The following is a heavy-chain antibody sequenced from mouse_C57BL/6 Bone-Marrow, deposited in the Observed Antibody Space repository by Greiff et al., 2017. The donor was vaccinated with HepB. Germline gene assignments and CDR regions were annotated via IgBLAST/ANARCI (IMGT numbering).Heavy chain of an antibody. CDR3: ARQRLRRVMDY. D-gene: IGHD2-4*01. Sequence: QVQLQQSGAELARPGASVKLSCKASGYTFTSYGLSWVKQRTGQGLEWIGAIYPRSGNTYYNEKFKGKATLTADKSSSTAYMELRSLTSEDSAVYFCARQRLRRVMDYWGQGTSVTVAS. CDR1: GYTFTSYG. CDR2: IYPRSGNT. J-gene: IGHJ4*01. V-gene: IGHV1-81*01.